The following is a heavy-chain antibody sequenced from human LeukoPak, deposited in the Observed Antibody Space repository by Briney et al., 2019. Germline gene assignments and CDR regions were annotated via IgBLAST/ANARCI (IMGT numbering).Heavy chain of an antibody. D-gene: IGHD3-9*01. CDR2: ISYDGSNK. CDR1: GFTFSSYG. V-gene: IGHV3-30*12. Sequence: PGGSLRLSCAASGFTFSSYGMHWVRQAPGKGLEWVAVISYDGSNKYYADSVKGRFTISRDNAKNSLYLQMNSLRAEDTAVYYCAREYDILTGYPVGDGMDVWGQGTTVTVSS. J-gene: IGHJ6*02. CDR3: AREYDILTGYPVGDGMDV.